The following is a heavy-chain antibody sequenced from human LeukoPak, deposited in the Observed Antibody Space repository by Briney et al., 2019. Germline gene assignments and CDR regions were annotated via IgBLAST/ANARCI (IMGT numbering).Heavy chain of an antibody. Sequence: GASVKVSCKASGYTFTGYHLHWVRQAPGQGLEWMGWINPNSGGTNYAQKFQGRVTMTRDTSISTVYMELSRLKSDDTAVYYCARDPTVRGYKHFDYWGQGTLVTVSS. V-gene: IGHV1-2*02. D-gene: IGHD5-24*01. J-gene: IGHJ4*02. CDR2: INPNSGGT. CDR3: ARDPTVRGYKHFDY. CDR1: GYTFTGYH.